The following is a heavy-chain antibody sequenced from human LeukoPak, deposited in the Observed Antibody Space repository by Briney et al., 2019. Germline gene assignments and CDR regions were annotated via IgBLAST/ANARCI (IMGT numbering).Heavy chain of an antibody. D-gene: IGHD1-26*01. V-gene: IGHV4-59*01. J-gene: IGHJ4*02. CDR2: VYFSGST. Sequence: PSETLSLTCTVSGGSISPYYWSWIRQPPGKGLEWIGYVYFSGSTYSNPSLRSRVTISLDTSKNQFSLNLDSVTAADMAVYYCARSHSGTYTTGYHYDSWGQGTLVTVSS. CDR3: ARSHSGTYTTGYHYDS. CDR1: GGSISPYY.